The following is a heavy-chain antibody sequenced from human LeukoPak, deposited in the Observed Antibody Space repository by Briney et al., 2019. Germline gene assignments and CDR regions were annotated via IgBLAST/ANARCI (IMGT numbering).Heavy chain of an antibody. CDR3: ARVFNYYYTSGYYT. V-gene: IGHV1-2*02. CDR1: GYTFTGYF. CDR2: INPNSGGT. D-gene: IGHD3-22*01. Sequence: ASVKVSCKASGYTFTGYFLHWVRQAPGQGLEWMGWINPNSGGTTFAQKFQGRVTMTRDTSISTAYMELSRLRSDDTAVYYCARVFNYYYTSGYYTWGQGTLVTVSS. J-gene: IGHJ5*02.